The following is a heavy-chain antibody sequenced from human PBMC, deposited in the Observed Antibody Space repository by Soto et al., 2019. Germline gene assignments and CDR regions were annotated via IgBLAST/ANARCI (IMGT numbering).Heavy chain of an antibody. V-gene: IGHV3-73*01. D-gene: IGHD2-15*01. Sequence: GGSLRLSCAASGFTFSGSALHWVRQASGKGLEWVGRIRNKANSYATAYAASVKGRFTISRDDSKNTAFLQMNSLKTEDTALYYCTKQDPEDMIRKWGPGTLVTVSS. CDR3: TKQDPEDMIRK. CDR2: IRNKANSYAT. CDR1: GFTFSGSA. J-gene: IGHJ4*02.